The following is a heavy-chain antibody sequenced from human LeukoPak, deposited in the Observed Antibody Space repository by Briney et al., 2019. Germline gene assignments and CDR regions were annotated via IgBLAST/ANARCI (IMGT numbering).Heavy chain of an antibody. CDR2: IWYDGRNK. J-gene: IGHJ6*03. CDR3: AKSGNLYYYYYMVV. CDR1: GFTFSSYG. Sequence: GRAIRLSCAAAGFTFSSYGMHWVRQAPGRGVEGVAVIWYDGRNKYYADSVKGRFTISRDNSKNTLYLQMNSLRAEDTAVYYCAKSGNLYYYYYMVVWGKGATVTVSS. V-gene: IGHV3-33*06. D-gene: IGHD4-23*01.